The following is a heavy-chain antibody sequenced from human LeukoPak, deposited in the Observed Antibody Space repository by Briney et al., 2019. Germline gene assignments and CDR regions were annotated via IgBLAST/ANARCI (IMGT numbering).Heavy chain of an antibody. CDR3: AKDTPDDIAVAAPYFDY. CDR1: GFTFSSYA. D-gene: IGHD6-19*01. J-gene: IGHJ4*02. CDR2: ISGSGGST. Sequence: GGSLRLSCAASGFTFSSYAMGWVRQAPGKGLEWVSAISGSGGSTYYADSVKGRFIISRDNSKNTLYLQMNSLRAEDTAVYYCAKDTPDDIAVAAPYFDYWGQGTLVTVSS. V-gene: IGHV3-23*01.